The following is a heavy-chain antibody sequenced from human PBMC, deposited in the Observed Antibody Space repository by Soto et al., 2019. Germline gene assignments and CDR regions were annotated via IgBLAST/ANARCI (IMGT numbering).Heavy chain of an antibody. CDR1: EFTFSNYW. CDR3: AKDGSPYSSGWRTGYY. CDR2: IKGDESTT. V-gene: IGHV3-74*01. D-gene: IGHD6-19*01. J-gene: IGHJ4*02. Sequence: PGGSLRLSCAASEFTFSNYWMHWVRQAPGKGLVWVSRIKGDESTTNYADSVKGRFTISRDNAKNTLYLQMNSLRAEDTAVYYCAKDGSPYSSGWRTGYYWGQGTLVTVSS.